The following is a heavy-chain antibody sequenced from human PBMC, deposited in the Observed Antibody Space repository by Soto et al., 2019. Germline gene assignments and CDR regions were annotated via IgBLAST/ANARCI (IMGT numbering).Heavy chain of an antibody. CDR3: AEKAESTGSYYFRGPRFDP. CDR2: INHSGST. Sequence: PSETLSLTCAVYGGSFSGYYWSWIRQPPGKGLEWIGEINHSGSTNYNPSLKSRVTISVDTSKDQFSLKLSSVTAADTAVYYCAEKAESTGSYYFRGPRFDPWGQGTLVTVS. J-gene: IGHJ5*02. CDR1: GGSFSGYY. V-gene: IGHV4-34*01. D-gene: IGHD3-10*01.